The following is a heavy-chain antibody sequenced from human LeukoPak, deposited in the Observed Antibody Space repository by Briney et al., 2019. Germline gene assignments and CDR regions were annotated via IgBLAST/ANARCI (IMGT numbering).Heavy chain of an antibody. V-gene: IGHV4-59*08. Sequence: PSETLSLTCTVSGGSISSYYWSWIRPPPGKGLEWIGYIYYSRSTNYNPSLKSRVTISVDTSKNRFYLKLSSVTAADTAVYYCARHNGDIVVVVAATEGGWFDPWGQGPLVTVSS. J-gene: IGHJ5*02. CDR1: GGSISSYY. CDR2: IYYSRST. D-gene: IGHD2-15*01. CDR3: ARHNGDIVVVVAATEGGWFDP.